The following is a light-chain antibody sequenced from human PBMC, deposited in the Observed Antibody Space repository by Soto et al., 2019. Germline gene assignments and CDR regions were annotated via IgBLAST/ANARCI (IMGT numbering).Light chain of an antibody. CDR2: GNS. CDR3: QSYDSSLSARAV. J-gene: IGLJ7*01. V-gene: IGLV1-40*01. CDR1: SSNIGAGYD. Sequence: QSVLTQPLSVSGAPGQRVTISCTGSSSNIGAGYDVHWYQQLPGTAPKLLIYGNSNRPSGVPDRFSGSKSGTSASLAITGLQAEDEADYYCQSYDSSLSARAVFGGGTQLTVL.